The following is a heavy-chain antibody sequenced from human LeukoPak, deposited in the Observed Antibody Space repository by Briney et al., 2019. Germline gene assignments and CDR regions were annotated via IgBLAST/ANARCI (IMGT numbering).Heavy chain of an antibody. J-gene: IGHJ4*02. V-gene: IGHV3-33*01. D-gene: IGHD3-22*01. CDR3: ATGGTYYYSH. Sequence: GGSLRLSCAASGFPFSTYGMHWVRQAPGKGLEWVAVAYGDRSSQYYADSVKGRFTVSKDIAKSTLYVQMNSLRAEDTAVYYCATGGTYYYSHWGQGTLVTVSS. CDR2: AYGDRSSQ. CDR1: GFPFSTYG.